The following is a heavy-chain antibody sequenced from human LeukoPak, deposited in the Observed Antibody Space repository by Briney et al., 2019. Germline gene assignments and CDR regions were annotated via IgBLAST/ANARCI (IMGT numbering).Heavy chain of an antibody. CDR1: GGSISSSNW. J-gene: IGHJ4*02. CDR2: IYHSGST. Sequence: KSSGTLSLTCAVSGGSISSSNWWSWVRQPPGKGLEWIGEIYHSGSTNYNPSLKSRVTISVDKSKNQFSLKLSSVTAADTAVYYCARDNEQWLVHYFDYWGQGTLVTVSS. D-gene: IGHD6-19*01. CDR3: ARDNEQWLVHYFDY. V-gene: IGHV4-4*02.